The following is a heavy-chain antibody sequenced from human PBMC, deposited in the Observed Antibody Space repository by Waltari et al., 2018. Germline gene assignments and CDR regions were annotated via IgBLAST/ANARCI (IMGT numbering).Heavy chain of an antibody. CDR1: GLTFGHYR. D-gene: IGHD1-1*01. CDR2: ISSDESKT. CDR3: ARVAQRTYRSPVPGRDYYYGMDV. V-gene: IGHV3-74*01. J-gene: IGHJ6*02. Sequence: EEKVVESGGGLVQPGESLRLSCAASGLTFGHYRMPSVRQPPGQGLVWVSGISSDESKTSYADSVKGRFTISRDNAKKMWYLQMKRLRVEDTAVYYCARVAQRTYRSPVPGRDYYYGMDVWGQGTTVTVSS.